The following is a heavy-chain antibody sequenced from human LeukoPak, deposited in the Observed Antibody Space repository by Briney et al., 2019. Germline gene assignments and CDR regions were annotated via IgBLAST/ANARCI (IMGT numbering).Heavy chain of an antibody. V-gene: IGHV3-7*01. CDR3: ARAPGYRSFLDY. CDR2: IREDGSDK. D-gene: IGHD6-13*01. J-gene: IGHJ4*02. Sequence: GGSLRLSCAASGFTFSSYWMTWVRQAPGKGLEWVANIREDGSDKNYVDSVKGRFTISRDNAKNSLYLQMNSLRAEDTAVYYCARAPGYRSFLDYWGQGTLVTVSS. CDR1: GFTFSSYW.